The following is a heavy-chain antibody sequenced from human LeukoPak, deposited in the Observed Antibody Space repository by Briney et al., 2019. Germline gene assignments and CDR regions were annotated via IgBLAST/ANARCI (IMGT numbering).Heavy chain of an antibody. J-gene: IGHJ4*02. Sequence: PSETLSLTCAVYGGSFSGYYWSWVRRPPGKGLEWIGEINHSGSTNYNPSLKSRVTISVDTSKNQFSLKLSSVTAADTAVYYCARHIARVYVWGSYRGGAGFDYWGQGTLVTVSS. CDR1: GGSFSGYY. CDR2: INHSGST. V-gene: IGHV4-34*01. CDR3: ARHIARVYVWGSYRGGAGFDY. D-gene: IGHD3-16*02.